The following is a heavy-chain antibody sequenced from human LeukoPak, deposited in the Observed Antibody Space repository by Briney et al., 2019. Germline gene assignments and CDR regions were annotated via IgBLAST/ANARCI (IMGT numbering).Heavy chain of an antibody. D-gene: IGHD3-16*01. Sequence: SETLSLTCAVYGGSFSGYYWSWIRQPPGKGLEWIGYIYYSGSTNYNPSLKSRVTISVDTSKNQFSLRLSSVTAADTAVYYCARLHYVWGSTPAFDYWGQGTLVTVSS. CDR2: IYYSGST. CDR1: GGSFSGYY. CDR3: ARLHYVWGSTPAFDY. V-gene: IGHV4-59*01. J-gene: IGHJ4*02.